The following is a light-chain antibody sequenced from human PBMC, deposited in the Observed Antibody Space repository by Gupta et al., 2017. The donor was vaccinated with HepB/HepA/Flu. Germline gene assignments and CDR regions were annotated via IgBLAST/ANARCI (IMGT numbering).Light chain of an antibody. V-gene: IGKV3-15*01. J-gene: IGKJ4*01. CDR1: QSIRIH. CDR2: GAS. Sequence: EILMMQSPDTLSVSPGETATISCRASQSIRIHLAWYQQIPGQSPRLLIYGASTRASGIPTRFSASGSGTDFTLSISSRQSEDSAVYYCQQYDDWTPLSFGGGTKVAIK. CDR3: QQYDDWTPLS.